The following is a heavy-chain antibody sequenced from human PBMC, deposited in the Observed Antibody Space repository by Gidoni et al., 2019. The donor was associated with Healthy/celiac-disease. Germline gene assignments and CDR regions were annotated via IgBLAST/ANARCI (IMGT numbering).Heavy chain of an antibody. V-gene: IGHV1-46*01. CDR3: ARDRDIAARPSYGMDV. J-gene: IGHJ6*02. CDR2: INPSGGST. D-gene: IGHD6-6*01. Sequence: QVQLVQSGAEVKKPGASVKVSCKASGYTFTSYYMHWVRQAPGQGLEWMGIINPSGGSTSYAQKFQGRVTMTRDTSTSTVYMELSSLRSEDTAVYYCARDRDIAARPSYGMDVWGQGTTVTVSS. CDR1: GYTFTSYY.